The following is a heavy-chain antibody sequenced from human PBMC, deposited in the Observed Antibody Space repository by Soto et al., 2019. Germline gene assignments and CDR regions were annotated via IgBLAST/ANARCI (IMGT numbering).Heavy chain of an antibody. CDR1: GYMFASYG. CDR3: ARERGAYKYFDY. Sequence: QVQLVRSGAEVKKPGASVKVSCKVSGYMFASYGISWARQAPGQGLEWMGWINTYNGNINYAQKFQGRVTMTTDTSTSTAYMELRGLGSDDTALYYCARERGAYKYFDYWGQGTLVTVSS. V-gene: IGHV1-18*01. D-gene: IGHD1-1*01. J-gene: IGHJ4*02. CDR2: INTYNGNI.